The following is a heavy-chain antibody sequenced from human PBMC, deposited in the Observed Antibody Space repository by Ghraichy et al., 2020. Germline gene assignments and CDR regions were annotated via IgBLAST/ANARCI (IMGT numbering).Heavy chain of an antibody. D-gene: IGHD3-22*01. Sequence: GGSLRLSCAASGFSFDDFAMHWVRQAPGKGLEWVSRISWDGGIIYYADSVKGRFSISRDNSKNSVYLQMKSLRAEDTALYYCAKDTDSSGYHHFDHWGQGTLVIVSS. CDR3: AKDTDSSGYHHFDH. CDR1: GFSFDDFA. J-gene: IGHJ4*02. CDR2: ISWDGGII. V-gene: IGHV3-43D*04.